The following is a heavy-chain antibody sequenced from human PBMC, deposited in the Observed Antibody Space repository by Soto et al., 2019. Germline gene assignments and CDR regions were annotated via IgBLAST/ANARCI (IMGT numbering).Heavy chain of an antibody. V-gene: IGHV4-59*08. D-gene: IGHD3-10*01. Sequence: SKTLALTCTVSGESISSLTNDYCSLSRLPPGKGLEWIWYISKSGYTSYNPSLKSRVMLSVDTSKNQCSLELTSVIAADAAVYYCTTQGFGVLNGVVDVWGQGTTVT. J-gene: IGHJ6*02. CDR2: ISKSGYT. CDR1: GESISSLTNDY. CDR3: TTQGFGVLNGVVDV.